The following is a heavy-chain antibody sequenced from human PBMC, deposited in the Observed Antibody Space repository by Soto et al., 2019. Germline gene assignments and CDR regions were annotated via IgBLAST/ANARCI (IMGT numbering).Heavy chain of an antibody. D-gene: IGHD6-19*01. CDR3: ASTAHSSGWYSGGFDY. V-gene: IGHV4-39*07. J-gene: IGHJ4*02. CDR2: IYYSGST. Sequence: PSETLSLTCTVSGGSISSSSFHWGWIRQPPGKGLEWIGSIYYSGSTNYSPSLKSRVTISVDTSKNQFSLKLSSVTAADTAVYYCASTAHSSGWYSGGFDYWGQGTLVTVSS. CDR1: GGSISSSSFH.